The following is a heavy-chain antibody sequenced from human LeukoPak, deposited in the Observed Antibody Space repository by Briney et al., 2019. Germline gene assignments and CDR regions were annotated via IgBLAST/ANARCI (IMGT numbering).Heavy chain of an antibody. J-gene: IGHJ5*02. CDR1: GFTFSSYA. CDR2: ISYDGSNK. Sequence: GGSLRLSCAASGFTFSSYAMHWVRQAPGKGLEWVAVISYDGSNKYYADSVKGRFTISRDNSKNTLYLQMNSLRAEDTAVYYCARDGGAYGGAELQNWFDPWGQGTLVTVSS. D-gene: IGHD3-16*01. CDR3: ARDGGAYGGAELQNWFDP. V-gene: IGHV3-30-3*01.